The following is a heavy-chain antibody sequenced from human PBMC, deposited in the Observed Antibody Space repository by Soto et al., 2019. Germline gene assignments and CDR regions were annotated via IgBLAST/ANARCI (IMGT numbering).Heavy chain of an antibody. CDR3: ARRSLVARSGGGPNAY. CDR2: IITILGAA. Sequence: QVQLVQAGAEVQKPGSSVKVSCKTFGCSFRRYAITWVRQAPGQGLEWMGGIITILGAANYAQTFQGRVTIRSDESTNPADMEMHRLTSDDAAVYYCARRSLVARSGGGPNAYWCQGTLVTVSS. CDR1: GCSFRRYA. J-gene: IGHJ4*02. D-gene: IGHD2-15*01. V-gene: IGHV1-69*01.